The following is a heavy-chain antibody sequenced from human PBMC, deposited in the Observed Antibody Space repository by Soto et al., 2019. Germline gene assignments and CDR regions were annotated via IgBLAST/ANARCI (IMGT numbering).Heavy chain of an antibody. V-gene: IGHV4-31*03. J-gene: IGHJ4*02. CDR2: IYYSGST. CDR1: GGSISSGGYY. CDR3: ARGRTSSPTPGDY. D-gene: IGHD2-2*01. Sequence: QLQLQESGPGLVKPSQTLSLTCTVSGGSISSGGYYWSWIRQHPGKGLEWIGYIYYSGSTYYNPSLKSRVTISVDTSKNQFSLKLSSVSAADTAVYYCARGRTSSPTPGDYWGQGTLVTVSS.